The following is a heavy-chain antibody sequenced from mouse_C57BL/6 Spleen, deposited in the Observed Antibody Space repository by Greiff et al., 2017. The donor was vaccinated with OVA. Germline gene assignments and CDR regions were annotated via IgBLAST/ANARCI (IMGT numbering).Heavy chain of an antibody. CDR1: GYTFTSYW. V-gene: IGHV1-55*01. D-gene: IGHD2-5*01. J-gene: IGHJ2*01. CDR3: ARRGYYSNSFDY. CDR2: IYPGSGST. Sequence: QVQLQQPGAELVKPGASVKMSCKASGYTFTSYWITWVKQRPGQGLEWIGDIYPGSGSTNYNEKFKSKATLTVDTSSSTAYMQLSSLTSEDSAVYYCARRGYYSNSFDYWGQGTTLTVSS.